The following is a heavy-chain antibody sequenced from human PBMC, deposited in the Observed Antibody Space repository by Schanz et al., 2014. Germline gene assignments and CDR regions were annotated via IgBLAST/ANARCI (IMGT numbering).Heavy chain of an antibody. CDR1: GFTFSSHS. D-gene: IGHD1-26*01. CDR2: ISGSGNTI. J-gene: IGHJ4*02. Sequence: EVLLVESGGGLVTPGGSLRLSCVASGFTFSSHSMNWVRQAPGQGLEWLSYISGSGNTIYYADSVKGRFTISRDNAKNSLSLQMDRLRDEDTAVYYCARRYSGRYCFDYWGQGTLVAVSS. CDR3: ARRYSGRYCFDY. V-gene: IGHV3-48*02.